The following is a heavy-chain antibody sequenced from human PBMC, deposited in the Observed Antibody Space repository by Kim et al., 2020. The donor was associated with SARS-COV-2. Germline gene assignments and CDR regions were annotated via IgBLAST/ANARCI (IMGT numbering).Heavy chain of an antibody. CDR3: ARGAGISMVRGVISSIDY. CDR2: IYYSGST. CDR1: GGSISSGGYY. D-gene: IGHD3-10*01. V-gene: IGHV4-31*03. Sequence: SETLSLTCTVSGGSISSGGYYWSWIRQHPGKGLEWIGYIYYSGSTYYNPSLKSRVTISVDTSKNQFSLKLSSVTAADTAVYYCARGAGISMVRGVISSIDYWGQGTLVTVSS. J-gene: IGHJ4*02.